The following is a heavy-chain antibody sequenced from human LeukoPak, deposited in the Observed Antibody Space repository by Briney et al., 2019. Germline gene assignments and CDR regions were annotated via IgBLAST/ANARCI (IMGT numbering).Heavy chain of an antibody. CDR1: GGTFSSYA. CDR2: INPNSGGT. V-gene: IGHV1-2*06. CDR3: ARGPESYYYDSSGYTN. J-gene: IGHJ4*02. Sequence: ASVKVSCKASGGTFSSYAISWVRQAPGQGLEWMGRINPNSGGTNYAQKFQGRVTMTRDTSISTAYMELSRLRSDDTAVYYCARGPESYYYDSSGYTNWGQGTLVTVSS. D-gene: IGHD3-22*01.